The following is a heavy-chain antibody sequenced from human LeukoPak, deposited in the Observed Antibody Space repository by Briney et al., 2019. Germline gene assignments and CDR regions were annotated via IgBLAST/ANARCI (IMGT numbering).Heavy chain of an antibody. Sequence: ASVKVSCKASGGTFSSYAISWVRQAPGKGLEWMGGFDPEDGETIYAQKFQGRVTMTEDTSTDTAYMELSSLRSEDTAVYYCATGAYYYYGMDVWGQGTTVTVSS. CDR3: ATGAYYYYGMDV. V-gene: IGHV1-24*01. CDR2: FDPEDGET. CDR1: GGTFSSYA. J-gene: IGHJ6*02.